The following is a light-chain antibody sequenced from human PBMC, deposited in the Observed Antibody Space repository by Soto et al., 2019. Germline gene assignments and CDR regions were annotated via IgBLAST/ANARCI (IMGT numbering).Light chain of an antibody. V-gene: IGKV3-11*01. CDR1: QSISSH. CDR3: QQRINWPRT. CDR2: GAS. J-gene: IGKJ4*01. Sequence: EIVLTQSPATLSLSPGERATLSCRASQSISSHLAWYQQKPGQAPRLLLYGASNRATGIPASFSVSASGPDCTLTLSCLQPKDFAVYYCQQRINWPRTFVCGTKLHIK.